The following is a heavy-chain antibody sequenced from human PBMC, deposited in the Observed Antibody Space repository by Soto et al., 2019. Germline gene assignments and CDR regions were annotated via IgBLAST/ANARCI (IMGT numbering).Heavy chain of an antibody. V-gene: IGHV3-33*01. CDR1: GFTFHTYG. D-gene: IGHD2-8*02. J-gene: IGHJ6*02. CDR2: IWYDGSIK. CDR3: ARIDCTGDNCNPYYHYGMDV. Sequence: GGSLRLSCAASGFTFHTYGMHWVRQIPGKGLQWVAIIWYDGSIKYYADSVRGRFTIFRDNSKNTLYLQMNSLRDEDTAVYYCARIDCTGDNCNPYYHYGMDVWGQGTTVTVSS.